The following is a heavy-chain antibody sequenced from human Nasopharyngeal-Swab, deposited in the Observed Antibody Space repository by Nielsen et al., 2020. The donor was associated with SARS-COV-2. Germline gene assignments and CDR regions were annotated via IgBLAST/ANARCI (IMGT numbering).Heavy chain of an antibody. J-gene: IGHJ4*02. D-gene: IGHD3-3*01. Sequence: ASVKVSCKASCYTFTSYGISWVRQAPGQGLEWMGWISAYNGNTNYAQKLQGRVTMTTDTSTSTAYMELRSLRSADTAVYYCARDDSSNYDFWSGYYTSFDYWGQGTLVTVSS. V-gene: IGHV1-18*01. CDR1: CYTFTSYG. CDR3: ARDDSSNYDFWSGYYTSFDY. CDR2: ISAYNGNT.